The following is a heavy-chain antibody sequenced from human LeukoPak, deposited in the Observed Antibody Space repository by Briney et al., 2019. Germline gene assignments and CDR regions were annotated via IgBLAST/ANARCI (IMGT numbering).Heavy chain of an antibody. CDR2: TSGSGVTT. J-gene: IGHJ4*02. V-gene: IGHV3-23*01. D-gene: IGHD3-10*01. Sequence: GRSLRLSCAASGFTFSSYAMSWVRQAPGKGLEWVSGTSGSGVTTYYADSVKGRFTISRDNSKNTLYLQMDSLRAEDTAVYYCAKMHYFGSGSPDYWGQGTLVTVSS. CDR3: AKMHYFGSGSPDY. CDR1: GFTFSSYA.